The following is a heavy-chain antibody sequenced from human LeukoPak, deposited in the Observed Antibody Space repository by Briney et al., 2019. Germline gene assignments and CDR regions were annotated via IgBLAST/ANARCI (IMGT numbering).Heavy chain of an antibody. CDR1: GYTFTGYY. CDR3: ARDLWGNGAPEKVNYYYMDV. D-gene: IGHD3-16*01. CDR2: INPNSGGT. Sequence: ASVKVSCKASGYTFTGYYMHWVRQAPGQGLEWMGWINPNSGGTNYAQKFQGRVTMTRDTSISTAYMELSRLRSDDTAVYYCARDLWGNGAPEKVNYYYMDVWGKGTTVTVSS. J-gene: IGHJ6*03. V-gene: IGHV1-2*02.